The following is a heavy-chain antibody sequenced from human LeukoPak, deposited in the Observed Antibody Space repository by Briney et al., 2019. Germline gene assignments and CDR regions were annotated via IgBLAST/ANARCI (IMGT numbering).Heavy chain of an antibody. J-gene: IGHJ4*02. CDR1: GYTFTSYD. V-gene: IGHV1-8*01. CDR3: AGGRPRGYCSGGSCYHNFDY. D-gene: IGHD2-15*01. CDR2: MNPNSGNT. Sequence: ASGKVSCKASGYTFTSYDINWVRQATGQGLEWMGWMNPNSGNTGYAQKFQGRVTMTRNTSISTAYMEVSSLRSEDTAVYYCAGGRPRGYCSGGSCYHNFDYWGQGTLVTVSS.